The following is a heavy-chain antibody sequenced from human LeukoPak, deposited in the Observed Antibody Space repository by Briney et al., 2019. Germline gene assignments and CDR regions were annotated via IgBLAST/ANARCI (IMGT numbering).Heavy chain of an antibody. D-gene: IGHD6-19*01. V-gene: IGHV4-59*08. Sequence: PSETLSLTCTVSGGSISTYYWSWIRQPPGKRLEWIGYFDHSGNTNYNPSLKSRVTISEVTSKNEFSLNLSSVTASDTAVYYCARHGSSASSGWYRLDYWGQGTLVTVSS. CDR3: ARHGSSASSGWYRLDY. CDR2: FDHSGNT. J-gene: IGHJ4*02. CDR1: GGSISTYY.